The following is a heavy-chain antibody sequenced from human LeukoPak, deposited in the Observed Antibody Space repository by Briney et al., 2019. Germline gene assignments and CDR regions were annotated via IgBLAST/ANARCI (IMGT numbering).Heavy chain of an antibody. J-gene: IGHJ6*02. D-gene: IGHD3-3*02. V-gene: IGHV3-48*03. CDR3: ARGISYYYYGMDV. Sequence: SGGSLRLSCAASGFTFSSYEMNWVRQAPGKGLEWVSYISSSGSTIYYADSVKGRFTISRDNAKNSLYLQMNSLRAEDTAVYYCARGISYYYYGMDVWGQGTTVTVSS. CDR1: GFTFSSYE. CDR2: ISSSGSTI.